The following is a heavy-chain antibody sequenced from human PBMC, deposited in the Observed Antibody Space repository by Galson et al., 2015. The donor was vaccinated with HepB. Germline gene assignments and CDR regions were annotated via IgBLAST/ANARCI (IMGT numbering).Heavy chain of an antibody. V-gene: IGHV3-23*01. Sequence: SLRLSCAGSGFILRHHAMAWIRQAPGKGLEWVSGINGRGSTRSYSDAVKGRFSISRDNSKDTVFLQMDNLRPEDTAVYYCVKEGARFGGDWFDPWGQGALVTVS. J-gene: IGHJ5*02. CDR2: INGRGSTR. CDR3: VKEGARFGGDWFDP. CDR1: GFILRHHA. D-gene: IGHD3-16*01.